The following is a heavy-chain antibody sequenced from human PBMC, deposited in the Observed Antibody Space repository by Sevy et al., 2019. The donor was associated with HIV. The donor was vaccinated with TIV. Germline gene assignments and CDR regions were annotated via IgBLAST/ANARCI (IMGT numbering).Heavy chain of an antibody. CDR3: ARARGIDYDYVWGSYPEGKRFDY. Sequence: ASVKVSCKASGYTFTSYGISWVRQAPGQGLEWMGWISAYNGNTNYAQKLQGRVTMTTDTSTSTAYMELRSLRSDDTAVYYCARARGIDYDYVWGSYPEGKRFDYWGQGTLVTVSS. J-gene: IGHJ4*02. CDR2: ISAYNGNT. V-gene: IGHV1-18*01. CDR1: GYTFTSYG. D-gene: IGHD3-16*02.